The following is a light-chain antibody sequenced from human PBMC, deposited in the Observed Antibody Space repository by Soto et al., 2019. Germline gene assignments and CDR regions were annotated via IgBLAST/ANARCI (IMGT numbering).Light chain of an antibody. CDR2: GTS. CDR1: QSVNSNY. V-gene: IGKV3-20*01. Sequence: EIVLTQSPGTLSLSPGERATLSCRASQSVNSNYLAWYQQKPGQGPRLLMYGTSNRATGIPDRFSGSGSGTDFTLTISRLEPEXXAVXYXQXYDNSPRTFGQGTKVEIK. J-gene: IGKJ1*01. CDR3: QXYDNSPRT.